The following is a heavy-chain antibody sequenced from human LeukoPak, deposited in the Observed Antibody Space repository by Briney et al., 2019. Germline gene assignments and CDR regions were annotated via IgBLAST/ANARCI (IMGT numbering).Heavy chain of an antibody. V-gene: IGHV1-2*02. CDR1: GYTFTGYY. D-gene: IGHD6-19*01. J-gene: IGHJ4*02. Sequence: ASVKVSCKASGYTFTGYYMHWVRQAPGQGLEWMGWINPNSGGTNYAQKLQGRVTMTTDTSTSTAYMELRSLRSDDTAVYYCARGAAGSGWYLDYWGQGTLVTVSS. CDR2: INPNSGGT. CDR3: ARGAAGSGWYLDY.